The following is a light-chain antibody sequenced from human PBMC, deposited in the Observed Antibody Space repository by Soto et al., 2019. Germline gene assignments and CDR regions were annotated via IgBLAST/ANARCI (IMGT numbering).Light chain of an antibody. J-gene: IGKJ3*01. CDR3: QQYNSYSQFT. CDR1: QRIYNW. Sequence: DIQMTQSPSTLSASVGDRVTITCRASQRIYNWLAWYQQKPGEAPKLLIYKASTLEVGVPSRFSGSGSGTEFTLTISCLQPHAVAIYYCQQYNSYSQFTFGPGTKVDIK. CDR2: KAS. V-gene: IGKV1-5*03.